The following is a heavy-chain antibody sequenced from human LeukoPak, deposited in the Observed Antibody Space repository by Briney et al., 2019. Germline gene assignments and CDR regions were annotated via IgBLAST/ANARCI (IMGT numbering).Heavy chain of an antibody. CDR2: VYYIGTA. J-gene: IGHJ4*02. Sequence: SETLSLTCIVSGGSVKSPDSYWSWIRQPPGKGLEWIGNVYYIGTASYNSSLKSRVTISVDTSKNQFSLEMTPVTAADTAVYYCASQSIYYDSSGSTIDYWGQGTLVTVSS. D-gene: IGHD3-22*01. CDR3: ASQSIYYDSSGSTIDY. CDR1: GGSVKSPDSY. V-gene: IGHV4-61*08.